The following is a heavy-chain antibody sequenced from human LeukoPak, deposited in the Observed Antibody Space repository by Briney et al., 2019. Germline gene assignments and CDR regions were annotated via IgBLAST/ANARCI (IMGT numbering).Heavy chain of an antibody. CDR2: ISRSGGDT. CDR3: AKRIAAAGPYFDS. CDR1: GFTFSSYA. V-gene: IGHV3-23*01. J-gene: IGHJ4*02. Sequence: QPGGSLRLSCAASGFTFSSYAMTWVRQAPGKGLEWVSAISRSGGDTEYADSVKGRFTISRDNSKNTLYLQMDSLRAEDTAVYYCAKRIAAAGPYFDSWGQGTLVTVSS. D-gene: IGHD6-13*01.